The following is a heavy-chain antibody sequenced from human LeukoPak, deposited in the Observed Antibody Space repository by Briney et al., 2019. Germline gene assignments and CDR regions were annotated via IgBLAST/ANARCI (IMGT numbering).Heavy chain of an antibody. D-gene: IGHD1-26*01. V-gene: IGHV1-69*13. CDR1: GGTFSSYA. J-gene: IGHJ4*02. CDR3: ARGVEGAIGGHYFDY. CDR2: IIPIFGTA. Sequence: ASVKVSCKASGGTFSSYAISWVRQAPGQGLEWMGGIIPIFGTANYAQKFQGRVTITADESTSTAYMELSSLRSEDTAVYYCARGVEGAIGGHYFDYWGQGTLVTVSS.